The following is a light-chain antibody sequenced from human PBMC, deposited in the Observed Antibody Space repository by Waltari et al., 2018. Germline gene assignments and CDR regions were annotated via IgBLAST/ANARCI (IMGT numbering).Light chain of an antibody. CDR2: EVT. Sequence: QSALTQPASLSGPPGQSITISCTGTSSAFGSSTLVSWYQQHPGKAPKLMIYEVTKRPSGVSNRFSGSKSGNTASLTISGLQAEDESDYYCCSYAGASTHVVFGGGTKVTVL. CDR1: SSAFGSSTL. V-gene: IGLV2-23*02. J-gene: IGLJ2*01. CDR3: CSYAGASTHVV.